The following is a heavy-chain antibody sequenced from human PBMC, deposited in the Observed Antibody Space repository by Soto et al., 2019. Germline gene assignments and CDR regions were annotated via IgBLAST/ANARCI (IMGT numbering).Heavy chain of an antibody. V-gene: IGHV1-24*01. Sequence: ASVKVSCKVSGYTLTELSMHWVRQAPGKGLEWMGGFDPEDGETIYAQKFQGRVTMTEDTSTDTAYMELSSLRSEDTALYYCATYSGSYYWFDPWGQGTLVTVSS. CDR3: ATYSGSYYWFDP. CDR1: GYTLTELS. CDR2: FDPEDGET. J-gene: IGHJ5*02. D-gene: IGHD1-26*01.